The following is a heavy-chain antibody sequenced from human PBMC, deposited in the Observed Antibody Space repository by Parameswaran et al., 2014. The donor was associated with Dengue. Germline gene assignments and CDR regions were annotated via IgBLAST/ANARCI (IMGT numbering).Heavy chain of an antibody. CDR2: MNPNSGNT. D-gene: IGHD5-18*01. J-gene: IGHJ4*02. Sequence: WVRQAPGQGLEWMGWMNPNSGNTGYAQKFQGRVTMTRNTSISTAYMELSSLRSEDTAVYYCASGSLDTAMVPPAYFDYWGQGTLVTVSS. V-gene: IGHV1-8*01. CDR3: ASGSLDTAMVPPAYFDY.